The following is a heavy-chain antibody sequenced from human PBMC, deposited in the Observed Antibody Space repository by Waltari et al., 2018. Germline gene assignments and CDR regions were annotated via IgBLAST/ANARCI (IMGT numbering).Heavy chain of an antibody. D-gene: IGHD5-12*01. Sequence: EVQLEESGGGLVQPGGSRRLSCEASGFDFTKHYMHWVRQGPGKGLVWVSRISGDGGSTSYADSVKCRFTISRDNSKNTLYLQMNSFRAEDTGIYYCAREGGGFDYTPDYWGQGTLVTVSS. CDR3: AREGGGFDYTPDY. J-gene: IGHJ4*02. V-gene: IGHV3-74*01. CDR1: GFDFTKHY. CDR2: ISGDGGST.